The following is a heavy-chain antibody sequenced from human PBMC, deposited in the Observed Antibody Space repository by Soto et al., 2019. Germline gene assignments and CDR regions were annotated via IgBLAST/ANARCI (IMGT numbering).Heavy chain of an antibody. CDR1: GFSFSSYW. CDR3: AKREGNTYGLFH. V-gene: IGHV3-74*01. D-gene: IGHD5-18*01. J-gene: IGHJ4*02. CDR2: IKTDGSST. Sequence: EVQLVESGGGLVQPGGSLRLSCAASGFSFSSYWIHWVRQAPGKGLVWVSRIKTDGSSTDYADSVKGRFTISRDNAKKTLYLQMISMSAEDTAVYYCAKREGNTYGLFHWGPGTLVPVSS.